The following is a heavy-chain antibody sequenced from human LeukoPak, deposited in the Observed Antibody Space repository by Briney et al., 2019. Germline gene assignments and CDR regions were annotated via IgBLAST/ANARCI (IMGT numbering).Heavy chain of an antibody. CDR2: IKQDGSEK. V-gene: IGHV3-7*01. J-gene: IGHJ4*02. Sequence: GGSLRLSCAASGFTFSSYWMSWVRQAPGKGLEWVANIKQDGSEKYYVDSVKGRFTISRDNAKNSLCLQMNSLRAEDTAVYYCARDKVGATHDYWGQGTLVTVSS. CDR3: ARDKVGATHDY. D-gene: IGHD1-26*01. CDR1: GFTFSSYW.